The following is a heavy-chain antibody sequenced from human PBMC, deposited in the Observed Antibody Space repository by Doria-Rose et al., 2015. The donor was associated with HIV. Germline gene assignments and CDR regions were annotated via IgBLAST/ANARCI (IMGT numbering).Heavy chain of an antibody. CDR2: IFSDDER. CDR3: ARIKSSRWYHKYYFDF. Sequence: SGPVLVKPTETLTLTCTVSGVSLSSPGMGVSWIRQPPGKALEWLANIFSDDERSYKTSLKSRLTISRGTTKSQVLRTMPDMDPVDTATYYCARIKSSRWYHKYYFDFWGQGTLVIVSA. CDR1: GVSLSSPGMG. D-gene: IGHD6-13*01. J-gene: IGHJ4*02. V-gene: IGHV2-26*01.